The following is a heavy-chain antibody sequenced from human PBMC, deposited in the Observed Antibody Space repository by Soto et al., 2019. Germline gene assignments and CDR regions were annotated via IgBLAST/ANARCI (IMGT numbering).Heavy chain of an antibody. CDR2: IYPGDSDT. Sequence: GESLKISCKGAGYSFTSYWIGWVRQMPGKGLERMGIIYPGDSDTRFIPSFQVQVTILAAKSISTAYVQWSSLKASDTAMYYCARFSGDSSGYYVPCSQHWEQCNLVTVTS. D-gene: IGHD3-22*01. J-gene: IGHJ1*01. CDR1: GYSFTSYW. CDR3: ARFSGDSSGYYVPCSQH. V-gene: IGHV5-51*01.